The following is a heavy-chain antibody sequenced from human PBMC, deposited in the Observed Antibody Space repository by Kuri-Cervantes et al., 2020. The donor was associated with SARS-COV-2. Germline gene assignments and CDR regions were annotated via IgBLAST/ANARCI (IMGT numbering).Heavy chain of an antibody. J-gene: IGHJ6*02. D-gene: IGHD6-13*01. CDR2: IYDSGST. Sequence: SETLSLTCTVPGCSISSSSYYWGWIRQPPGKGLEWIGSIYDSGSTNYNPSLKSPVTISVDTSTNQFSLKLTSVTAAHTAVYYRATLPEAPGSRSWYYGYYYYGMDVWGQGTTVTVSS. V-gene: IGHV4-39*01. CDR3: ATLPEAPGSRSWYYGYYYYGMDV. CDR1: GCSISSSSYY.